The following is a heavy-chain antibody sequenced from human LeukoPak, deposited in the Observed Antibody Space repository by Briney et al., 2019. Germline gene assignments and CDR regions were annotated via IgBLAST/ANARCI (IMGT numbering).Heavy chain of an antibody. CDR1: GFTFSSYE. V-gene: IGHV3-48*03. CDR3: AKKYSTGLDP. D-gene: IGHD1-26*01. CDR2: ISSSGSTI. Sequence: GGSLRLSCAASGFTFSSYEMNWVRQAPGKGLEWVSYISSSGSTIYYADSVKGRFTISRDNAKNTLYLQMNSLRAEDTAIYYCAKKYSTGLDPWGQGTLVTVSS. J-gene: IGHJ5*02.